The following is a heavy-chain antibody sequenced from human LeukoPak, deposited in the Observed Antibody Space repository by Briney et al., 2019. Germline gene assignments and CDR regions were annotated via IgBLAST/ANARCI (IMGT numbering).Heavy chain of an antibody. CDR2: IYYSGST. CDR1: GGSISSSSYY. J-gene: IGHJ5*02. Sequence: PSETLSLTCTVSGGSISSSSYYWGWIRQPPGKGLEWIGCIYYSGSTNNNPSLKSRVTISVDTSKNQFSLKLSSVTAADTAVYYCARAVRGYCSSTSCYGYRGRYNWFDPWGQGTLVTVSS. D-gene: IGHD2-2*01. CDR3: ARAVRGYCSSTSCYGYRGRYNWFDP. V-gene: IGHV4-39*07.